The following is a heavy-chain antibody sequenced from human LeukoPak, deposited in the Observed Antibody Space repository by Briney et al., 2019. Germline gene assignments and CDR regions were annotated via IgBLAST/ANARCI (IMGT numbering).Heavy chain of an antibody. CDR2: ISTSSSSSSYI. D-gene: IGHD5-18*01. J-gene: IGHJ4*02. CDR1: GFTFSSYH. Sequence: GGSLRLSCVVSGFTFSSYHMNWVRQAPGKGLEWVSSISTSSSSSSYIYYADSVTGRFTISRDNAKNSLYLQMNSLRAEDTAVYYRARRATTERGHSYGLDYWGQGTLVTVSS. CDR3: ARRATTERGHSYGLDY. V-gene: IGHV3-21*01.